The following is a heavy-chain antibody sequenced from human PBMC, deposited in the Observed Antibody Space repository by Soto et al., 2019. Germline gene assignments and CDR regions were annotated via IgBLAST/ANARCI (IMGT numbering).Heavy chain of an antibody. CDR1: GFTFSSYA. V-gene: IGHV3-23*01. D-gene: IGHD3-9*01. Sequence: GGSLRLSCAASGFTFSSYAMSWVRQAPGKGLEWVSAISGSGGSTYYADSVKGRFTISRDNSKNTLYLQMNSLRAEDTAVYYCANLLVLRYFDWIDAFDIWGQGTMVTVSS. J-gene: IGHJ3*02. CDR3: ANLLVLRYFDWIDAFDI. CDR2: ISGSGGST.